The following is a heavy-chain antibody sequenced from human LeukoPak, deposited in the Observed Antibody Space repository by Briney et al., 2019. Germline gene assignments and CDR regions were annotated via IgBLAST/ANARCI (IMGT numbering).Heavy chain of an antibody. J-gene: IGHJ3*02. CDR1: RFTFSSYW. D-gene: IGHD1-14*01. CDR3: ARGGDNHGFDI. Sequence: GGSLRLSCAASRFTFSSYWMHWVRQAPGKGLVWVSRINNDGSNTIYADSVKGRFTISRDNAKNTLYLQMNSLRAEDTSVFYCARGGDNHGFDIWGQGTMVTVSS. CDR2: INNDGSNT. V-gene: IGHV3-74*01.